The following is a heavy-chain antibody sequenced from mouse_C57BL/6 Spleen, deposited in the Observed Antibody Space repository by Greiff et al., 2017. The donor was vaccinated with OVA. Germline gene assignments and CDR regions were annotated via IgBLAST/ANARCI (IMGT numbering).Heavy chain of an antibody. CDR1: GYTFTSYG. V-gene: IGHV1-81*01. J-gene: IGHJ1*03. CDR3: ARAYYYGRGWYFDV. Sequence: VQLQQSGAELARPGASVKLSCKASGYTFTSYGISWVKQRTGQGLEWIGEIYPRSGNTYYNEKFKGKATPTADKSSSTAYMELRSLTSEDSAVYFCARAYYYGRGWYFDVWGTGTTVTVSS. CDR2: IYPRSGNT. D-gene: IGHD1-1*01.